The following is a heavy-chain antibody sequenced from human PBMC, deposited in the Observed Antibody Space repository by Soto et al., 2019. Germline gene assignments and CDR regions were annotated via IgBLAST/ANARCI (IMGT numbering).Heavy chain of an antibody. Sequence: PGGSMRLSWAASGFTFSSYAMSWVRQAPGKGLEWVSAISGSGGSTYYADSVKGRFTISRDNSKNTLYLQMNSLRAEDTAVYYCAKDLRLTGTPHGLRASRGKRTLVTVSA. CDR1: GFTFSSYA. CDR3: AKDLRLTGTPHGLRAS. J-gene: IGHJ4*02. V-gene: IGHV3-23*01. CDR2: ISGSGGST. D-gene: IGHD1-20*01.